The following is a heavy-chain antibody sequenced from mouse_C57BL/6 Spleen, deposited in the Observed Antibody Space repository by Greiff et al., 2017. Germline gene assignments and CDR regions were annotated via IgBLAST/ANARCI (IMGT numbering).Heavy chain of an antibody. CDR1: GFTFSSYA. CDR3: ASRNFYYAMDY. D-gene: IGHD2-1*01. V-gene: IGHV5-4*01. J-gene: IGHJ4*01. Sequence: EVHLVESGGGLVKPGGSLKLSCAASGFTFSSYAMSWVRQTPEKRLEWVATISDGGSYTYYPDNVKGRFTISRDNAKNNLYLQMSHLKSEDTAMYYCASRNFYYAMDYWGQGTSVTVSS. CDR2: ISDGGSYT.